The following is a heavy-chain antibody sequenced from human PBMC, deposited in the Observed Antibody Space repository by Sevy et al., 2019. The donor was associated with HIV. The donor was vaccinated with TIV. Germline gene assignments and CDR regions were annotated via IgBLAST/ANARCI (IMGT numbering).Heavy chain of an antibody. V-gene: IGHV3-74*01. CDR2: INSDGSST. CDR1: GFTFSSYW. J-gene: IGHJ4*02. Sequence: GGSLRLSCAASGFTFSSYWMHWVRQAPGKGLVWVSRINSDGSSTSYADFVKGRFTSSSDNVKNTLYLQMNSLRAEDTAVYYCARGRYCSGGSCYARYWGQGTLVTVSS. D-gene: IGHD2-15*01. CDR3: ARGRYCSGGSCYARY.